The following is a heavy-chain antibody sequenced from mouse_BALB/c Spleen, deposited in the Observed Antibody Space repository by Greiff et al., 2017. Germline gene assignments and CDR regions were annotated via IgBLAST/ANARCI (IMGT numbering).Heavy chain of an antibody. J-gene: IGHJ2*01. CDR3: TRDAGYDYLDY. Sequence: EVQLVESGGGLVQPGGSLRLSCATSGFTFSDFYMEWVRQPPGKRLEWIAASRNKANDYTTEYSASVKGRFIDSRDTSQSILYLQMNALRAEDTAIYYCTRDAGYDYLDYWGQGTTLTVSS. V-gene: IGHV7-1*02. D-gene: IGHD2-14*01. CDR1: GFTFSDFY. CDR2: SRNKANDYTT.